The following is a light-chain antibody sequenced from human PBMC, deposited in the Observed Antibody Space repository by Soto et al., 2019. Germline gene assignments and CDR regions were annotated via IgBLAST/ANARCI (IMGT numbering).Light chain of an antibody. V-gene: IGKV3-15*01. CDR3: QQYHIWPSWT. J-gene: IGKJ1*01. CDR1: QSVSLS. Sequence: EIVLTQSPATLSVSRGDSATLSCRASQSVSLSLAWYQMRPGQPPRLLIYGPSTRATDIPARFSGSGSGSDFALTMSSLQSEDFAVCFCQQYHIWPSWTFGQGTKVELK. CDR2: GPS.